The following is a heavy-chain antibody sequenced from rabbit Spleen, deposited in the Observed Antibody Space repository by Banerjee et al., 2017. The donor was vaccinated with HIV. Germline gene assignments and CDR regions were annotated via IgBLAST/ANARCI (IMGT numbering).Heavy chain of an antibody. D-gene: IGHD1-1*01. Sequence: QSLEESGGDLVKPGASLTLTCTASGFSFSSSYNMCWVRQAPGKGLEWIACIAADSSGSTYYASWAKGRFTISKTSSTTVTLQMTSLTAADTATYFCARDLVAVIGWNFNLWGPGTLVTVS. V-gene: IGHV1S40*01. CDR3: ARDLVAVIGWNFNL. J-gene: IGHJ4*01. CDR1: GFSFSSSYN. CDR2: IAADSSGST.